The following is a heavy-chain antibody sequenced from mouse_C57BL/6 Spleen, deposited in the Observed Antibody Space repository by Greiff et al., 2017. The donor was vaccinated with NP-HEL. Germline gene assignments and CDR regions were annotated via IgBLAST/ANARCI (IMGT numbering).Heavy chain of an antibody. CDR1: GYTFTSYW. V-gene: IGHV1-55*01. D-gene: IGHD2-3*01. CDR3: ARGRIYDGYYATLDY. J-gene: IGHJ2*01. Sequence: QVQLQQPGAELVKPGASVKMSCKASGYTFTSYWITWVKQRPGQGLEWIGDIYPGSGSTNYNEKFKSKATLTVDTSSSTAYMQLSSLTSEDSAVYYCARGRIYDGYYATLDYWGQGTTLTVSS. CDR2: IYPGSGST.